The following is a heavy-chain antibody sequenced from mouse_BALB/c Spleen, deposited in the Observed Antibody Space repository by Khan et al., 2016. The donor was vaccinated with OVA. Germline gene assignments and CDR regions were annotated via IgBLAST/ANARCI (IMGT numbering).Heavy chain of an antibody. V-gene: IGHV3-2*02. J-gene: IGHJ3*01. CDR2: ISYSGST. CDR3: ARSGYEAWVAY. Sequence: EVQLQESGPGLVKPSQSLSLTCTVTGYSITSDYAWNWIRQFPRNKLEWMGYISYSGSTSYNPSLKSRLSITRDPSKNQFFLQLNSGTTEDTATYFCARSGYEAWVAYWGQGTLGTVSA. D-gene: IGHD2-14*01. CDR1: GYSITSDYA.